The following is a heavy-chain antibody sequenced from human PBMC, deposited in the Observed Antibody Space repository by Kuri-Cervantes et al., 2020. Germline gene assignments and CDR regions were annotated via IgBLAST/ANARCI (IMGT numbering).Heavy chain of an antibody. CDR3: ARYYSDFWSGYYS. CDR2: ISYDGSNK. CDR1: GFTFSSYA. J-gene: IGHJ5*02. V-gene: IGHV3-30-3*01. Sequence: GESLKISCAASGFTFSSYAMHWVRQAPGKGLEWVAVISYDGSNKYYADSVKGRFTISRDNSKNTLYLQMSSLRAEDTAIYYCARYYSDFWSGYYSWGQGTLVTVSS. D-gene: IGHD3-3*01.